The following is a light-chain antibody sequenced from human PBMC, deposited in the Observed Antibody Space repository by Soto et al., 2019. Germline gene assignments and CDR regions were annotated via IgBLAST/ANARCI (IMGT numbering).Light chain of an antibody. Sequence: DIQMTQSPSTLSASVGDRVTITCRARQSISSWLAWYQQKPGEAPKLLIYDASSLESGVPSRFSGSGSGTEFTLTISSLQPDDFATYYCQQYHTYISFGQGTRLE. V-gene: IGKV1-5*01. CDR3: QQYHTYIS. CDR1: QSISSW. J-gene: IGKJ5*01. CDR2: DAS.